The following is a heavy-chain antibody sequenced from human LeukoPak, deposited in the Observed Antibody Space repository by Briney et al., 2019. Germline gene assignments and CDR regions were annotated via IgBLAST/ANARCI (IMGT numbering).Heavy chain of an antibody. J-gene: IGHJ4*02. CDR3: AKPSTGYSSGWYGNYFDY. CDR1: GFTFSSYA. CDR2: ISGSGGST. Sequence: PGGSLRLSCAASGFTFSSYAMSWVRRAPGKGLEWVSAISGSGGSTYYADSVKGRFTISRDNSKNTLYLQMNSLRAEDTAVYYCAKPSTGYSSGWYGNYFDYWGQGTLVTVSS. D-gene: IGHD6-19*01. V-gene: IGHV3-23*01.